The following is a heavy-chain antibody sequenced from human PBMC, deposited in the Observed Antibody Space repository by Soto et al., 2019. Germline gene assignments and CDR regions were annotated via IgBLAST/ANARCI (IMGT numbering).Heavy chain of an antibody. Sequence: AGGSLRLSCAASGLTFSASAMHWVRQAPGKGLEWVGRIRNKVDSYQTVYAAPVNGRITISRDDSKNMAYLQMNSLTTEDTAVYYCCRHDARWGPCDYWGQGTRVTVSS. J-gene: IGHJ4*02. CDR1: GLTFSASA. CDR3: CRHDARWGPCDY. V-gene: IGHV3-73*01. D-gene: IGHD2-21*02. CDR2: IRNKVDSYQT.